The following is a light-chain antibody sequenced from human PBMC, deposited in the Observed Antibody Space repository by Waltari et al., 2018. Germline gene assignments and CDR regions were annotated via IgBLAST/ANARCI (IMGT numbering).Light chain of an antibody. CDR1: QSITSY. V-gene: IGKV1-39*01. Sequence: DIQMTQSPSSLSASVGDRVTITCRASQSITSYLNWYQRKPGTAPNLLFYDASSLQSGVPSRFSGSGSGTDFTLTISSLQPEDFATYYCQQSFSTPNTFGQGTKLEIK. CDR2: DAS. CDR3: QQSFSTPNT. J-gene: IGKJ2*01.